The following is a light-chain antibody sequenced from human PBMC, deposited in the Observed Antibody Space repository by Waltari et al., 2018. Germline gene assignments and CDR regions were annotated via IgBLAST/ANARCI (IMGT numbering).Light chain of an antibody. CDR3: QQYDNWPLT. CDR2: GIS. CDR1: LRISSSY. J-gene: IGKJ4*01. Sequence: ETVLTQSPATLSVSPGERATLSCTASLRISSSYFAWYQQRPGHAPRLLISGISTRATGIPARFSGSGSGTEFTLTISSLQSEDFAVYYCQQYDNWPLTFGGGTKVEIK. V-gene: IGKV3-15*01.